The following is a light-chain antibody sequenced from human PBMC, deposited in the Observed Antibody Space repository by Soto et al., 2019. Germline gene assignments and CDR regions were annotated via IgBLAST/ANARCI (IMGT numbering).Light chain of an antibody. CDR2: GAS. J-gene: IGKJ5*01. Sequence: EIVMTQFQATLSVSPGERAALSARASQSVSGNLAWYQQKPGQAPRLLIYGASTRATGIPARFSGSGSGTEFTLTISSLQSEDVATYYCQQYDDLPITFGQGTRLEIK. V-gene: IGKV3-15*01. CDR1: QSVSGN. CDR3: QQYDDLPIT.